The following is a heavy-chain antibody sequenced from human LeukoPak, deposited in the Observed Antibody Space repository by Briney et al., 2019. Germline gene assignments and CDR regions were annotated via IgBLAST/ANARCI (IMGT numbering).Heavy chain of an antibody. CDR3: ARVKVYCSGGSCLNWFDP. V-gene: IGHV4-59*08. D-gene: IGHD2-15*01. J-gene: IGHJ5*02. CDR2: IYYSGST. Sequence: SETLSLTCTVSGGSISSYYWSWIRQPPGKGLEWIGYIYYSGSTNYNPSLKSRVTISVDTSKNQFSLKLSSVTAADTAVYYCARVKVYCSGGSCLNWFDPWGQGTLVTVSS. CDR1: GGSISSYY.